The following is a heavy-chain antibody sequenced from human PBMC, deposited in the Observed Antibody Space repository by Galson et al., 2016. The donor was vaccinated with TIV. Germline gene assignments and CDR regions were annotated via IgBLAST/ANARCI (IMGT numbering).Heavy chain of an antibody. D-gene: IGHD2-8*01. V-gene: IGHV1-18*01. CDR2: ISTYNGYT. Sequence: SVKVSCKASGYSFTNYGIAWVRQAPGQGLEWMGWISTYNGYTDYAQKLQGRVTMTTDTSTSTAYMELRSLRSDDTAMYYCARHRTYHGTNGWGHWGQGTLVIVSS. CDR3: ARHRTYHGTNGWGH. J-gene: IGHJ4*02. CDR1: GYSFTNYG.